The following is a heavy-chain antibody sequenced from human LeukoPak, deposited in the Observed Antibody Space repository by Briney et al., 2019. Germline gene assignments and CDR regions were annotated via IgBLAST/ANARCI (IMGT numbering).Heavy chain of an antibody. Sequence: GGSLRLSCAASGFTFNTNWMHWVRQAPGEGPVWVAHILNDGGSTSYADSVKGRFIISRDNAKNTLSLQMNSLRAEDTAVYYCVRHNYGYDYWGQGTPVTVSS. CDR1: GFTFNTNW. CDR2: ILNDGGST. V-gene: IGHV3-74*01. J-gene: IGHJ4*02. D-gene: IGHD5-18*01. CDR3: VRHNYGYDY.